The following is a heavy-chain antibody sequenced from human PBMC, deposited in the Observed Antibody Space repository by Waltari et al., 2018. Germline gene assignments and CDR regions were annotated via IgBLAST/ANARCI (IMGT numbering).Heavy chain of an antibody. Sequence: QLQLQESGPGLVKPSETLSLTCTVSGGSLSSSGYCWGWIRQPPGKGLEWIGSIDYSGSTYYNPSLQSRVTISVDTSKNQFSLKLSSVTAADTAVFFCARRRTTVTTYYFDYWGQGTLVTVSS. CDR1: GGSLSSSGYC. CDR3: ARRRTTVTTYYFDY. CDR2: IDYSGST. D-gene: IGHD4-17*01. J-gene: IGHJ4*02. V-gene: IGHV4-39*01.